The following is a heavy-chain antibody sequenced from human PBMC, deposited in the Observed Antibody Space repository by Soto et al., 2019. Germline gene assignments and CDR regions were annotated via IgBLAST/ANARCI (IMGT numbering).Heavy chain of an antibody. Sequence: ASVKVSCKASGFTFTSSAVQWVRQARGQRLEWIGWIVVGSGNTNYAQKFQERVTITRDMSTSTAYMELSSLRSEDTAVYYCAAANLYYDSSGYYWPIDYWGQGTLVTV. CDR3: AAANLYYDSSGYYWPIDY. CDR1: GFTFTSSA. J-gene: IGHJ4*02. V-gene: IGHV1-58*01. D-gene: IGHD3-22*01. CDR2: IVVGSGNT.